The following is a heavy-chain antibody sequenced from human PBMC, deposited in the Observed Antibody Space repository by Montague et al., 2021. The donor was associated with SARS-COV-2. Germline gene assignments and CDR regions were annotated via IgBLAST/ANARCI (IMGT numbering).Heavy chain of an antibody. Sequence: PALVKPTQTLTLTCTFSGFSLSTSGVGVGWIRQPPGKALEWLALIYWDDDKRYSPSLKSRLTITKDTSKNQVVLTVTNMDPMDTATYYCAHRRLHTGSFDYRGQGALVTVSS. CDR3: AHRRLHTGSFDY. J-gene: IGHJ4*02. CDR1: GFSLSTSGVG. V-gene: IGHV2-5*02. CDR2: IYWDDDK. D-gene: IGHD1-26*01.